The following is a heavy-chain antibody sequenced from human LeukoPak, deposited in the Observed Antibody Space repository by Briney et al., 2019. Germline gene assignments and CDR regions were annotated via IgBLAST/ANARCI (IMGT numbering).Heavy chain of an antibody. J-gene: IGHJ3*02. V-gene: IGHV4-59*08. CDR1: GGSISGFF. Sequence: SETLSLTCTVSGGSISGFFWSWIRQSPGKGLEWTGHTHNNGNIRYNPSLYSRVTISLDTSKMQFSLKLDSATAADTAVYYCARHIGTGWYWAFDIWGQGTLVTVSS. D-gene: IGHD6-19*01. CDR3: ARHIGTGWYWAFDI. CDR2: THNNGNI.